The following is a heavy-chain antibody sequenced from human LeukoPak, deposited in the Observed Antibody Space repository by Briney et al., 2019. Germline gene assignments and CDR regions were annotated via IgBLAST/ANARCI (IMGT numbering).Heavy chain of an antibody. CDR3: AKGGASGWLFDY. Sequence: GGSLRLSCAAPGFTFSGYGMHWVRQAPGKGLEWVAVISYDGSNKYYADSVKGRFTISRDNSKNTLYLQMNSLRAEDTAVYYCAKGGASGWLFDYWGQGTLVTVSS. J-gene: IGHJ4*02. D-gene: IGHD6-19*01. CDR1: GFTFSGYG. V-gene: IGHV3-30*18. CDR2: ISYDGSNK.